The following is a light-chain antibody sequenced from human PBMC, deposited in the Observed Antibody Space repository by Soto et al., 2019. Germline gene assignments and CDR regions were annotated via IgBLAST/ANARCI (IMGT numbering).Light chain of an antibody. J-gene: IGLJ1*01. V-gene: IGLV2-8*01. CDR2: EVA. CDR3: SSYAGSNTFV. Sequence: QSFLTQPPSASGSPGQSVTIACTGTTSDVGGYKYVSWHQQHPGKAPKLIIYEVAKRPSGVPDRFSGSKSGNTASLTVSGLQAEDEADYYCSSYAGSNTFVFGPGTKVTVL. CDR1: TSDVGGYKY.